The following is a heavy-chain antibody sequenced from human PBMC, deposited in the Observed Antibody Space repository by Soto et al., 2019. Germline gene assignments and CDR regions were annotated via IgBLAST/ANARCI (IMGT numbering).Heavy chain of an antibody. Sequence: GRSLRISCAASGFTFSSYWVGWVRQAPGKGLEWVANIKQDGSEKYYVESVKGRFTISRDNAKNSLYLQMNSLRAEDTAVYYCARDLNYYCSGSYYSYYYYGMDVWDQGTTLTLSS. D-gene: IGHD3-10*01. CDR3: ARDLNYYCSGSYYSYYYYGMDV. CDR2: IKQDGSEK. V-gene: IGHV3-7*03. J-gene: IGHJ6*02. CDR1: GFTFSSYW.